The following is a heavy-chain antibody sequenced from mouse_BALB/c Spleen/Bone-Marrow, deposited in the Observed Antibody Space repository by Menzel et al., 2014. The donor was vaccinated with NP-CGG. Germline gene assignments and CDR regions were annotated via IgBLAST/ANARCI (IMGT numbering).Heavy chain of an antibody. Sequence: VQLQQPGAELVKPGALVKLSCTASGFNIKDTYMHWVKQRPEQGLEWIGRIDPANGNTKYDPKFQGKATITADTSSNTAYLQLSSLTSEDTAVYYCANYDYGWYFDVWGAGTTVTVSS. J-gene: IGHJ1*01. CDR3: ANYDYGWYFDV. CDR2: IDPANGNT. V-gene: IGHV14-3*02. D-gene: IGHD2-4*01. CDR1: GFNIKDTY.